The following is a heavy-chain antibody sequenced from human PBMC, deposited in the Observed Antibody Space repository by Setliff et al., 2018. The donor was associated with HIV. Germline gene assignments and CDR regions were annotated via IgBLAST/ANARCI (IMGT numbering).Heavy chain of an antibody. CDR2: ISASGGST. Sequence: TGGSLRLSCAASGFTFSSYAMTWVRQAPGRGLEWVSAISASGGSTYYADSVKGRFTISRDNSKNTLHLQMNSLKAEDTAVYYCAKDGRNYNIDYWGQGTLVTVSS. J-gene: IGHJ4*02. D-gene: IGHD4-4*01. CDR1: GFTFSSYA. V-gene: IGHV3-23*01. CDR3: AKDGRNYNIDY.